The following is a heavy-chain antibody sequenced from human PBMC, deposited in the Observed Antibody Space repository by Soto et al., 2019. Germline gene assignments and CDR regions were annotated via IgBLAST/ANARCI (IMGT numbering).Heavy chain of an antibody. J-gene: IGHJ4*02. D-gene: IGHD6-19*01. V-gene: IGHV1-3*01. Sequence: PGASVKVSCKASGYTFTSSAIHWVRQAPGQGLEWMGWINAGNGNIKHSQKFQHRVTITRDTSASTAYMKLSSLRFEDTAVYYCARDGAVAGDSNFDYWGQGTLVTVSS. CDR2: INAGNGNI. CDR3: ARDGAVAGDSNFDY. CDR1: GYTFTSSA.